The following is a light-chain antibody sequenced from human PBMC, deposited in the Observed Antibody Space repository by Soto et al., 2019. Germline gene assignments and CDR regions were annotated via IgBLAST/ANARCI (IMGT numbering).Light chain of an antibody. CDR2: LGF. V-gene: IGKV2-28*01. Sequence: DIVMTQSPLSLPVTPGEPASISCRSSQSLLHSNGYTYLDWYLQKPGQSPQLLIYLGFNRASGVPDRFSGSYSGTDFTLKISRVEAEDVGVYYCMQALQTPRTFGQGTKVEIK. CDR3: MQALQTPRT. CDR1: QSLLHSNGYTY. J-gene: IGKJ1*01.